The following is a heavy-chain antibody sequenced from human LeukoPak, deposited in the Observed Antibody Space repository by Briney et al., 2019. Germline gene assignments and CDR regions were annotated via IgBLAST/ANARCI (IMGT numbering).Heavy chain of an antibody. CDR2: IFPGDSDT. D-gene: IGHD2-21*02. V-gene: IGHV5-51*01. CDR1: GYSFSSFW. CDR3: ARLTSFADLLTATRRSWFDP. Sequence: NSGESLKISCKCSGYSFSSFWIAWVRQMPGKGLEWMGIIFPGDSDTRYRPSLQGQVTISVDKSIDTAFLQWSSLKASDSAIYYCARLTSFADLLTATRRSWFDPWGQGTLVTVSS. J-gene: IGHJ5*02.